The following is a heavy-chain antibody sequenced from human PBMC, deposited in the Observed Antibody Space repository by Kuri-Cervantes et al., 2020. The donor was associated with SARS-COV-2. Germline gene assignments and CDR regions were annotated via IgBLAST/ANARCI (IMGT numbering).Heavy chain of an antibody. D-gene: IGHD3-22*01. CDR2: MNPNSGNT. CDR1: GYTFTSYD. V-gene: IGHV1-8*02. J-gene: IGHJ6*03. Sequence: ASVKVSRKASGYTFTSYDINWVRQATGQGLEWMGWMNPNSGNTGYAQKFQGRVTMTRNTSISTAYMELSSLRSEDTAVYYCALGYWGSGYPRYYYYMDVWGKGTTVTVSS. CDR3: ALGYWGSGYPRYYYYMDV.